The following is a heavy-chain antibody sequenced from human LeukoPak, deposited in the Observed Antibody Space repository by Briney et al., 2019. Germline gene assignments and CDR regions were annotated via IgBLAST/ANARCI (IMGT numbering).Heavy chain of an antibody. CDR1: GYTVTGQY. CDR3: ARSHRIAVAGVHWFDP. Sequence: ASVKVSCKASGYTVTGQYMHWVRQAPGQGLEWMGWINPNSGDTNYAQNFQGRVTMTRDTSISTAYMELTSLRSDDTAVYYCARSHRIAVAGVHWFDPWGQGTLVTVSS. CDR2: INPNSGDT. V-gene: IGHV1-2*02. J-gene: IGHJ5*02. D-gene: IGHD6-19*01.